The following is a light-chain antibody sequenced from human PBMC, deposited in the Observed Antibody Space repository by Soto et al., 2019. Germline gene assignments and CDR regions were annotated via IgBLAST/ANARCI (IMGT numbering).Light chain of an antibody. CDR3: SSFGGSSTR. Sequence: QSALTQPASVSGSPGQSITISCTGTSSDVGGSNYVSWYQQHPGEAPKLMIYDGSYRPSGISNRFSGSKSGNTASLTISRLQAEDEADSFCSSFGGSSTRFGGGTKLTVL. CDR1: SSDVGGSNY. CDR2: DGS. J-gene: IGLJ2*01. V-gene: IGLV2-14*01.